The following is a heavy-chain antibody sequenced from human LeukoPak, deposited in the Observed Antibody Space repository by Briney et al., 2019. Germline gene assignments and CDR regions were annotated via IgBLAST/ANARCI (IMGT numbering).Heavy chain of an antibody. J-gene: IGHJ4*02. V-gene: IGHV1-69*13. D-gene: IGHD3-22*01. CDR1: GGTFSSYA. CDR3: ARGAKHYYDSSGLDY. Sequence: SVKVSSKASGGTFSSYAISWVRQAPGQGLEWMGGIIPIFGTANYAQKFQGRVTITADESTSTAYMELSSLRSEDTAVYYCARGAKHYYDSSGLDYWGQGTLVTVSS. CDR2: IIPIFGTA.